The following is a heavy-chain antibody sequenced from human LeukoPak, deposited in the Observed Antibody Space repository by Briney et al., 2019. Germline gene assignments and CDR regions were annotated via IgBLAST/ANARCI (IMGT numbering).Heavy chain of an antibody. D-gene: IGHD6-6*01. Sequence: SETLSLTCSVSGGPIRSHFWSWVRQPPGKELEWIGYIYYTGTTHYQPSLKSRVTISVDTSKNQFSLNLTSGPAPDTALYYCARAYSSWSGRPFYYWGQGTLVTVSS. CDR2: IYYTGTT. CDR1: GGPIRSHF. V-gene: IGHV4-59*11. CDR3: ARAYSSWSGRPFYY. J-gene: IGHJ4*02.